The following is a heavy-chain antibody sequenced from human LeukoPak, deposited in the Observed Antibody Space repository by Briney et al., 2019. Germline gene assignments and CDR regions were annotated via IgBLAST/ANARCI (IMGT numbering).Heavy chain of an antibody. CDR3: ARDAPDGMDV. J-gene: IGHJ6*02. V-gene: IGHV3-33*01. CDR1: GFTFSSYG. CDR2: IWYDGSNK. Sequence: GGSLRLSCAASGFTFSSYGMHWVRWAPGKGLEWVAVIWYDGSNKYYADSVKGRFTISRDNSKNTLYLQMNSLRAEDTAVYYCARDAPDGMDVWGQGTTVTVSS.